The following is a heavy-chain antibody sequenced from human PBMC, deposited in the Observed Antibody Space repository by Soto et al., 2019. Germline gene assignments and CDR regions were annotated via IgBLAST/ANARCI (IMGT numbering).Heavy chain of an antibody. CDR2: ISWDGGST. Sequence: PGGSLRLSCAASGFTFDDYTMHWFRQAPGKGLEWVSLISWDGGSTYYADSVKGRFTISRDNSKNSLYLQMDSLRTEDTALYYCAKEQEAAQPPYYYYYGMDVWGQGTTVTVSS. D-gene: IGHD6-13*01. J-gene: IGHJ6*02. CDR3: AKEQEAAQPPYYYYYGMDV. V-gene: IGHV3-43*01. CDR1: GFTFDDYT.